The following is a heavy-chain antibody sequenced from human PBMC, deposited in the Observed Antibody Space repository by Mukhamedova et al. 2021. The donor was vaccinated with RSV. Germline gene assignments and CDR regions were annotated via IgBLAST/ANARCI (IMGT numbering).Heavy chain of an antibody. CDR1: GGYY. CDR2: ISYIGAI. J-gene: IGHJ4*02. D-gene: IGHD2-8*02. V-gene: IGHV4-31*01. Sequence: GGYYWSWIRQLPGKCLEWIGCISYIGAIHYNPSLKSLVVISSDTSKNHFSLELSSVTAADTAMYYCATLSIGTGSLNTHFDYWGQ. CDR3: ATLSIGTGSLNTHFDY.